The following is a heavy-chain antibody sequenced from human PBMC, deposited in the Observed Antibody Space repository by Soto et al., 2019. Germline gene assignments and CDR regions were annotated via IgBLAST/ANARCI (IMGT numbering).Heavy chain of an antibody. Sequence: QEQLQELGPGLVKPSQTLSLTCTVSGASISSGGYYWNWIPQHPGKRLEWFGYIYYSGITYNNPSLMNRGTIAVDTSKKEFSLQLSSATAADTAVYYCARDGRGRGIAVAGRFWYFDLWGRGTLVTVSS. CDR3: ARDGRGRGIAVAGRFWYFDL. D-gene: IGHD6-19*01. CDR2: IYYSGIT. J-gene: IGHJ2*01. CDR1: GASISSGGYY. V-gene: IGHV4-31*03.